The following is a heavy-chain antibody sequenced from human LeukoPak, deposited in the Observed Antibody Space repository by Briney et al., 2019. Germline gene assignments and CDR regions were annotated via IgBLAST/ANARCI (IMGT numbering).Heavy chain of an antibody. J-gene: IGHJ1*01. CDR2: INPNSGGT. Sequence: ASVKVSCKASGYTFTGYYMHWVRQAPGQGLEWMGWINPNSGGTNYAQKFQGRVTMTRDTPISTAYMELSRLRSDDTAVYYCARYDYSNLDMAEYFQHWSQGTLVTVSS. D-gene: IGHD4-11*01. CDR1: GYTFTGYY. CDR3: ARYDYSNLDMAEYFQH. V-gene: IGHV1-2*02.